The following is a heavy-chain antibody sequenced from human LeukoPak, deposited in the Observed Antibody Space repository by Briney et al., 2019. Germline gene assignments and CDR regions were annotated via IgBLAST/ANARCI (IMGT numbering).Heavy chain of an antibody. V-gene: IGHV3-23*01. Sequence: GGSLRLSCAASGFSFSSYAMSWVRQAPGKGLEWVSGINGRGDSTVYADSVKGRFTISRDNSKNTLYLQLNSLRPEDTAVYYCARDQLAYSGYDTLFDYWGQGSLVTVSS. D-gene: IGHD5-12*01. CDR2: INGRGDST. CDR1: GFSFSSYA. CDR3: ARDQLAYSGYDTLFDY. J-gene: IGHJ4*02.